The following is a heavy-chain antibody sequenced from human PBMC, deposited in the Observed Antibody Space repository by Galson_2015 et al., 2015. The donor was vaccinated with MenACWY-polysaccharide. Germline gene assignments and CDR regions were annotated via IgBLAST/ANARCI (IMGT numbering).Heavy chain of an antibody. CDR2: IKYDGSEK. CDR1: GFTFSNYW. V-gene: IGHV3-7*01. J-gene: IGHJ3*02. CDR3: ARDPFRATDAFDI. Sequence: SLRLSCAASGFTFSNYWMSWVRQAPGKGLEWVANIKYDGSEKYYVDSVKGRFTISRDNAKNSLFLQMNSLRAEDTAVFYCARDPFRATDAFDIWGQGTMVTVSS.